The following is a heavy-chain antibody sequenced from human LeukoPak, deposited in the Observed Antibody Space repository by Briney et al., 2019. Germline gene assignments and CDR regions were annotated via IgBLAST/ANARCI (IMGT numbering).Heavy chain of an antibody. V-gene: IGHV4-38-2*01. D-gene: IGHD1-20*01. J-gene: IGHJ4*02. CDR1: GYSLSSGYY. CDR3: ARSPSRYNWNFDY. CDR2: IYQSGNS. Sequence: SETLSLTCAVPGYSLSSGYYWGWIRQPPGKGLEWIGSIYQSGNSYQKSSLKSRLTLSVDTSKNHFSLKVRSVTAADTAVYYCARSPSRYNWNFDYWGQGILVIVSS.